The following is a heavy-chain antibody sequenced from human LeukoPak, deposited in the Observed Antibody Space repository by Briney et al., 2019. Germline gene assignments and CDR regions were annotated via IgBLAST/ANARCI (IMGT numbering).Heavy chain of an antibody. CDR3: ASVLLYNWHPIYFDY. CDR1: GGSISSHY. Sequence: PSETLSLTCTVSGGSISSHYWSWIRQPPGKGLEWIGYIYYSGSTNYNPSLKSRVTISVDTSKDQFALKLVSVTASDTAVYYCASVLLYNWHPIYFDYWGQGTLVTVSS. J-gene: IGHJ4*02. D-gene: IGHD1-20*01. V-gene: IGHV4-59*11. CDR2: IYYSGST.